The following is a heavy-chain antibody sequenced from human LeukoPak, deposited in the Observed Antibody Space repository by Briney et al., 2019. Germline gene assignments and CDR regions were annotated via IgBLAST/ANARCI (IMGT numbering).Heavy chain of an antibody. J-gene: IGHJ4*02. CDR1: GYTFSCCS. Sequence: GGSLRLSCAASGYTFSCCSVNWVRDAPGKGLEWLSSINNSGDDKYHADSVQGRFTISRDNAKNSLYLQMNSLRAEDTAVYYSARELDRIQDLDSWGQGTQVTVSS. V-gene: IGHV3-21*01. CDR3: ARELDRIQDLDS. D-gene: IGHD1-1*01. CDR2: INNSGDDK.